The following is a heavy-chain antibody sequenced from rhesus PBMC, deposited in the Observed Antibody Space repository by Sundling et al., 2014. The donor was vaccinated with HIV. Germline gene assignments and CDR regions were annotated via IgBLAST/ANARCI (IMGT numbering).Heavy chain of an antibody. V-gene: IGHV3-13*01. CDR2: MRNKANSYTT. J-gene: IGHJ6*01. D-gene: IGHD1-1-1*01. CDR3: TRQYSWNFMYYALDS. CDR1: GFTFSDNF. Sequence: EVQLVESGGGLVQPGGSVRLSCAASGFTFSDNFMHWVRQAQGKGLEWVGLMRNKANSYTTEYAAAVKGRFTISRDDSKNTLYLQMSSLKTEDTAVYYCTRQYSWNFMYYALDSWGQGVVVTVSS.